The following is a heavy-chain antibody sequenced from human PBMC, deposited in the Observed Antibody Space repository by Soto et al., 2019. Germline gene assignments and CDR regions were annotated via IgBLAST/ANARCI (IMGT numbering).Heavy chain of an antibody. CDR1: GYTFTNCY. CDR2: INPSARSA. Sequence: GASVKVSCKASGYTFTNCYLHWVRQAPGQGLEWVGMINPSARSASYAQKLRGRLTMDRDTSTTTVYMELSRLTSEDTAVYYCARDNSAANGVLDHWGLGNLVTVSS. CDR3: ARDNSAANGVLDH. V-gene: IGHV1-46*04. J-gene: IGHJ4*02. D-gene: IGHD1-1*01.